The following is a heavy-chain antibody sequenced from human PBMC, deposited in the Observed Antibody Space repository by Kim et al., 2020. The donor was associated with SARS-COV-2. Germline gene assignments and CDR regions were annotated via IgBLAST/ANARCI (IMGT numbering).Heavy chain of an antibody. J-gene: IGHJ3*02. CDR2: ISGSGGST. Sequence: GGSLRLSCAASGFTFSSYAMSWVRQAPGKGLEWVSAISGSGGSTYYADSVKGRFTISRDNSKNTLYLQMNSLRAEDTAVYYCAKGFFSFLKWFGEPHDAFDIWGQGTMVTVSS. CDR1: GFTFSSYA. V-gene: IGHV3-23*01. CDR3: AKGFFSFLKWFGEPHDAFDI. D-gene: IGHD3-10*01.